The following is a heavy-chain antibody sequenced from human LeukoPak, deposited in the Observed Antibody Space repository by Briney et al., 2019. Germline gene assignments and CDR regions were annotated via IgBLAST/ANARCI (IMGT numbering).Heavy chain of an antibody. CDR3: ARDPTMIVDLTHYYYYGMDV. D-gene: IGHD3-22*01. CDR2: IDPSDSYT. Sequence: GESLQISCKGSGYSFTSYWISWVRQMPGKGLEWMGRIDPSDSYTNYSPSFQGHVTISADKSISTAYLQWSSLKASDTAMYYCARDPTMIVDLTHYYYYGMDVWGQGTTVTVSS. V-gene: IGHV5-10-1*01. CDR1: GYSFTSYW. J-gene: IGHJ6*02.